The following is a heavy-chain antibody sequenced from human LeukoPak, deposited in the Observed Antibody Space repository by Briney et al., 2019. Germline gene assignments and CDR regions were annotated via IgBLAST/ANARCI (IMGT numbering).Heavy chain of an antibody. CDR3: AKDSLLNPSSSWYDY. CDR2: ISWNSGSI. J-gene: IGHJ4*02. Sequence: GRSLRLSCAASGFTFDDYAMHWVRQAPGKGLEWVSGISWNSGSIVYADSVKGRFTISRDNAKNSLYLQMNSLRAEDTALYYCAKDSLLNPSSSWYDYWGQGTLVTVSS. D-gene: IGHD6-13*01. CDR1: GFTFDDYA. V-gene: IGHV3-9*01.